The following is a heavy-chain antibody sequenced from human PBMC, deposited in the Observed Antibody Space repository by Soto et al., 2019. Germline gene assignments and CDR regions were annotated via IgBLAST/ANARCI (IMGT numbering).Heavy chain of an antibody. CDR2: IYYSGST. CDR3: ARGPSSSSGVVFSYYYMDV. CDR1: GGSISSGGYY. V-gene: IGHV4-31*03. D-gene: IGHD6-6*01. Sequence: PSETLSLTCTVSGGSISSGGYYWSWIRQHPGKGLEWIGYIYYSGSTYYNPSLKSRVTISVDTSKNQFSLKLSSVTAADTAVYYCARGPSSSSGVVFSYYYMDVWGKGTTVTVSS. J-gene: IGHJ6*03.